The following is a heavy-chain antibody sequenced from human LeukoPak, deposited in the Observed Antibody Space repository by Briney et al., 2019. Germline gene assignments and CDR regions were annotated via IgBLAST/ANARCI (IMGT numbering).Heavy chain of an antibody. V-gene: IGHV3-23*01. CDR2: ISGSGDNT. D-gene: IGHD3-10*01. J-gene: IGHJ4*02. CDR1: GFTFSNYV. Sequence: GGSLRLSCVASGFTFSNYVMSWVRQAPGKGLEWVSLISGSGDNTYYADSVKGRFTISRDNSKNTLYLQVNSLRAEDTAVYYRAKDGRGPVVRLVTDFDYWGQGTLVTVSS. CDR3: AKDGRGPVVRLVTDFDY.